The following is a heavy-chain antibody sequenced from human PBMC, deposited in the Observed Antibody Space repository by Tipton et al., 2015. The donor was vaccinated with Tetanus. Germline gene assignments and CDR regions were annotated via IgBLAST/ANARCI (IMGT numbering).Heavy chain of an antibody. CDR3: ARDRGDYIYYGMDV. D-gene: IGHD3-22*01. CDR2: IDPNSGGT. V-gene: IGHV1-2*02. Sequence: VQLVQSGAEVKKPGASVKVSCKASGYTFTGYYMYWVRQAPGLGLEWMGWIDPNSGGTVYAQKFQGRVTMTRDTSISTAYMELRSLRSDDTAVYYCARDRGDYIYYGMDVWGPGTTVTVS. J-gene: IGHJ6*02. CDR1: GYTFTGYY.